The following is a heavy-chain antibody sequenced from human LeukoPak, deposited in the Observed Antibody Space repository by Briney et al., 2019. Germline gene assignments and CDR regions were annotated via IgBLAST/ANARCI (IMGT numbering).Heavy chain of an antibody. CDR1: GGTFSSYA. CDR3: ARTDRLGELSSVDY. J-gene: IGHJ4*02. Sequence: ASVKVSCKASGGTFSSYAINWVRQAPGQGLEWMGGIIPFFGTPSYAQKFQGRVTMTRDTSTSTVYMELSSLRSEDTAVYYCARTDRLGELSSVDYWGQGTLVTVSS. CDR2: IIPFFGTP. V-gene: IGHV1-69*05. D-gene: IGHD3-16*02.